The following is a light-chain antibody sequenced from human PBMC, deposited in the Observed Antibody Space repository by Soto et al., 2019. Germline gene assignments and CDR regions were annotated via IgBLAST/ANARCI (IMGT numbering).Light chain of an antibody. J-gene: IGKJ4*01. Sequence: DVQMTQSPSSLSASVGDRVTITCRPSQSISSYLSWYQQKPGKAPKLLIYAAYSLQSGVPSRFTGSGSGTDFTLAISSLQPEDFATYYCQQSYNTPHTFGGGTKVEIK. CDR2: AAY. CDR1: QSISSY. V-gene: IGKV1-39*01. CDR3: QQSYNTPHT.